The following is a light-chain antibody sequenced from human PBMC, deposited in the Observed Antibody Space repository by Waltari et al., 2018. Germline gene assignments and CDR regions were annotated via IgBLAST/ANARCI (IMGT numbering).Light chain of an antibody. CDR1: QSINNN. J-gene: IGKJ1*01. CDR2: GAS. Sequence: EIMMTQSPVTLSVSPGERATLSCRASQSINNNLAWYQQNPGQAPRLLIYGASTRATGIPARFSGIGSGTEFTLTISSLQAEDVAVYYCQQYYSFPQTFGQGTKVGIK. V-gene: IGKV3-15*01. CDR3: QQYYSFPQT.